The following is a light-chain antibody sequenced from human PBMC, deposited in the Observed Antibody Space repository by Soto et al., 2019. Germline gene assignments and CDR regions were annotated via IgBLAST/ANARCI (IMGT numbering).Light chain of an antibody. V-gene: IGLV2-8*01. Sequence: QSALTQPPSASGSPGQSVTISCTGTSSDVGGYNYVSWYQQHPGKAPKLMIYEVTKRPSGVPDRFSGSKSGNTASLIVSGLQAEDEADYYRSSYAGSNNFVVFGGGTKLTVL. CDR3: SSYAGSNNFVV. J-gene: IGLJ2*01. CDR2: EVT. CDR1: SSDVGGYNY.